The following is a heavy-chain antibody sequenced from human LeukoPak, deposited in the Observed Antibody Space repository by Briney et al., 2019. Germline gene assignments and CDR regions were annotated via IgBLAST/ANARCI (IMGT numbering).Heavy chain of an antibody. V-gene: IGHV3-7*01. CDR3: ARVVPPLYYFDY. CDR2: TKHDGSEE. Sequence: GGSLRLSCAASGFTFSSSWMSWVRQAPGKGLEWVANTKHDGSEEYYVDSVKGRFTISRDNAKSSLYLQFNSLRAEDTAVYFCARVVPPLYYFDYRGQGTLVTVSS. CDR1: GFTFSSSW. D-gene: IGHD3-10*01. J-gene: IGHJ4*02.